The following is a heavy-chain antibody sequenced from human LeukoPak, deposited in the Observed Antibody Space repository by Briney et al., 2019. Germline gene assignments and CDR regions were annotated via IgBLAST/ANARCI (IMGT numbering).Heavy chain of an antibody. CDR2: ISGSGGST. V-gene: IGHV3-23*01. CDR3: ARDRGGSYYVAYYFDY. Sequence: GGSLRLSCAASGFTFSSYAISWVRQAPGKGLEWVSAISGSGGSTYYADSVKGRFTISRDNSKNTLYLQMNSLRAEDTAVYYCARDRGGSYYVAYYFDYWGQGTLVTVSS. J-gene: IGHJ4*02. CDR1: GFTFSSYA. D-gene: IGHD1-26*01.